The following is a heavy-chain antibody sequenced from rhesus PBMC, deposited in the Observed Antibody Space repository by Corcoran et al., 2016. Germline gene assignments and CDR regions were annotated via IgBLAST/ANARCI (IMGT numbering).Heavy chain of an antibody. CDR2: ISGRSGST. Sequence: QVQLQESGPGLVKPSETLSLTCAVSGGSFSGYYWGWIRQPPGKGLEWIGYISGRSGSTAYHPSLQSQVTISTDTSKNQFSLKLSSVTAADTAVYYCARGLVVADYFDYWGQGVLVTVSS. CDR3: ARGLVVADYFDY. CDR1: GGSFSGYY. D-gene: IGHD3-16*01. V-gene: IGHV4-165*01. J-gene: IGHJ4*01.